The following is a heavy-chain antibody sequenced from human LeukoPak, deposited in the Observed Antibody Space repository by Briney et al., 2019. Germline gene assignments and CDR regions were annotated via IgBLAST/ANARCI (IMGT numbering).Heavy chain of an antibody. CDR2: IIPIFGTA. Sequence: ASVKVSCEASGGTYSSYGISWVRQAPGQGLEWMGGIIPIFGTANYAQKFQGRVTITADESTSTAYMELSSLRSEDTAVYYCAREHSSSWDYYFDYWGQGALVTVSS. D-gene: IGHD6-13*01. CDR1: GGTYSSYG. J-gene: IGHJ4*02. V-gene: IGHV1-69*13. CDR3: AREHSSSWDYYFDY.